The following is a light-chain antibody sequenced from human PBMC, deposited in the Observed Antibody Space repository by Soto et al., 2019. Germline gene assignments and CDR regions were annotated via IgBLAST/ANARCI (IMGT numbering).Light chain of an antibody. CDR3: QRYISAPFT. V-gene: IGKV1-27*01. J-gene: IGKJ3*01. CDR2: AAS. CDR1: QDIRNY. Sequence: DIQVTQSPSSLSASVGDRVTITCRATQDIRNYLAWYQQKPGKVPKLLIYAASTLQSGVQSRFHGSGSGTDFTLTISSLQPEDVATYYCQRYISAPFTFGPGTNVDIK.